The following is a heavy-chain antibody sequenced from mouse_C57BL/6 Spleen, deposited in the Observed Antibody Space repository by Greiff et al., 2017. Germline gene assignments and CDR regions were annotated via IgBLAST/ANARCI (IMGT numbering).Heavy chain of an antibody. CDR3: ARGGDGSLYFDY. CDR2: ISYDGSN. Sequence: VQLQQSGPGLVKPSQSLSLTCSVTGYSITSGYYWNWIRQFPGNKLEWMGYISYDGSNNYNPSLKNRISITRDTSKNQFFLKLNYVTTEDTATYYCARGGDGSLYFDYWGQGTTLTVSS. V-gene: IGHV3-6*01. CDR1: GYSITSGYY. D-gene: IGHD1-1*01. J-gene: IGHJ2*01.